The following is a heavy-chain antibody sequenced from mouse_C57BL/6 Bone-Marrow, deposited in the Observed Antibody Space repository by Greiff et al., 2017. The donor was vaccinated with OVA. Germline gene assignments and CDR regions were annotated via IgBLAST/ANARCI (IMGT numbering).Heavy chain of an antibody. Sequence: VHLVESGPGLVAPSQSLSITCTVSGFSLTSYGVDWVRQSPGKGLEWLGVIWGVGSTNYNSALKSRLSISKDNSKSQVFLKMNSLQTDDTAMYYCASDYLGAMDYWGQGTSVTVAS. CDR2: IWGVGST. D-gene: IGHD3-1*01. J-gene: IGHJ4*01. CDR1: GFSLTSYG. V-gene: IGHV2-6*01. CDR3: ASDYLGAMDY.